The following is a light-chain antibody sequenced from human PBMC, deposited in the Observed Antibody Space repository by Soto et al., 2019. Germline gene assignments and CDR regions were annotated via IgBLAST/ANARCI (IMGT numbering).Light chain of an antibody. Sequence: ETVMSQSPATLPVFPGEGVTLSCRASQRVGGSLGWYQQKPGQPPRLLIYDTSTRATGVPARFSGSRSGAEFTLPTNSLQSDDVAVYYCKPYNSCPRPFGRGTKVDIK. CDR1: QRVGGS. J-gene: IGKJ1*01. CDR3: KPYNSCPRP. CDR2: DTS. V-gene: IGKV3-15*01.